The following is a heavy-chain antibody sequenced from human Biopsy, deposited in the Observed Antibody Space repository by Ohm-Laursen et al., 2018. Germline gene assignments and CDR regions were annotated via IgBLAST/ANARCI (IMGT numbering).Heavy chain of an antibody. J-gene: IGHJ6*02. CDR1: GFTFSDYY. D-gene: IGHD4-23*01. V-gene: IGHV3-11*01. Sequence: GSLRLSCAASGFTFSDYYMRWIRQAPGKGLDWVSYISDGGTTIYYADSVKGRFTISRDNAKKSLYLQMNSLRAEDTAVYYCARETRWSPYGMDVWGQGTTVTVSS. CDR2: ISDGGTTI. CDR3: ARETRWSPYGMDV.